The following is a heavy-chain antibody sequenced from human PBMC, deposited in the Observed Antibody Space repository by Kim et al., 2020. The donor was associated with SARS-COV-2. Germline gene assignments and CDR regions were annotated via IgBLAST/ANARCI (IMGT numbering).Heavy chain of an antibody. CDR2: IQHDGSER. CDR1: GFSFTTYW. J-gene: IGHJ6*02. Sequence: GGSLRLSCAASGFSFTTYWMSWVRQAPGKGLEWVANIQHDGSERYYVDSVKGRFTISRDNAKKLVFLQMNSLRSEDTALYYCATFKYCIGGSCSQPENYYYSGMDVWGQGTTVTVSS. D-gene: IGHD2-15*01. CDR3: ATFKYCIGGSCSQPENYYYSGMDV. V-gene: IGHV3-7*03.